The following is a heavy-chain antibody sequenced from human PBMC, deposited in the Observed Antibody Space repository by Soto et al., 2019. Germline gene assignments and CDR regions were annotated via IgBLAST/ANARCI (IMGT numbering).Heavy chain of an antibody. J-gene: IGHJ6*02. V-gene: IGHV3-23*01. Sequence: EVQLLESGGGLVQPGGSLRLSCVASGSTFSSDVMSWVRQAPGKGLEWVSGISGGTTYYADSVQGRFTISRDAFKNTLFLQMNSLRAEDTAVYRCATRDRVTSGSSGFYGTDVWGQGTTVTVSS. D-gene: IGHD2-15*01. CDR2: ISGGTT. CDR1: GSTFSSDV. CDR3: ATRDRVTSGSSGFYGTDV.